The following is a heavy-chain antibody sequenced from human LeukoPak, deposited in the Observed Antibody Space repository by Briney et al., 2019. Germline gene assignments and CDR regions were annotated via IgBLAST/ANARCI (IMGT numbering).Heavy chain of an antibody. CDR1: GFTFSDSA. CDR2: ISGSGSST. CDR3: ATRRNGYSYY. Sequence: GGSLRLSCAASGFTFSDSAMSWVRQAQGKGLEWVSTISGSGSSTFYADSVKGRFTISRDNSKNTLYVQMGSLRAEDTAVYYCATRRNGYSYYWGQGTLVTVSS. D-gene: IGHD5-24*01. J-gene: IGHJ4*02. V-gene: IGHV3-23*01.